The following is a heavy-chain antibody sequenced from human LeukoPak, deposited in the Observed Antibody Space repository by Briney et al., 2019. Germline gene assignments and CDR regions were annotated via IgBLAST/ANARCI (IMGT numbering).Heavy chain of an antibody. V-gene: IGHV4-31*03. CDR3: ARESRRTYWYNWNPEPSVRWFDP. D-gene: IGHD1-20*01. Sequence: SETLSLTCTVSGGSISSGGYYWSWIRQRPGKGLEWIGYIYYSGSTYYNPSLKSRVTISVDTSKNQFSLKLSSVTAADTAVYYCARESRRTYWYNWNPEPSVRWFDPWGQGTLVTVSS. CDR1: GGSISSGGYY. CDR2: IYYSGST. J-gene: IGHJ5*02.